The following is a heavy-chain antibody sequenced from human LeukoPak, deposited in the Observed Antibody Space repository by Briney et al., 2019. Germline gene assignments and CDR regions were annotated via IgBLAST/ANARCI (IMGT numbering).Heavy chain of an antibody. D-gene: IGHD6-19*01. Sequence: GGSLRLSCAASGFTFSSYAMSWVRQAPGKGLEWVSAITDSGARTYYAESVKGRFIISRDNSQNTLYLQVNSLRGDDTAVYFCARETPPPGWYTFDYWGQGTLVTVSS. J-gene: IGHJ4*02. CDR2: ITDSGART. CDR3: ARETPPPGWYTFDY. V-gene: IGHV3-23*01. CDR1: GFTFSSYA.